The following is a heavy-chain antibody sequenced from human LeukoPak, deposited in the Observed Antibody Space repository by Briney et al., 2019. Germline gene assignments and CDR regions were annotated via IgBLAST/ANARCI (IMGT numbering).Heavy chain of an antibody. J-gene: IGHJ4*02. D-gene: IGHD2-2*01. CDR2: ISSSSSYI. CDR1: GFTFSSYS. V-gene: IGHV3-21*01. Sequence: GGSLRLSCAASGFTFSSYSMNWVRQAPGKGLEWVSSISSSSSYIYYADSVKGRFTISRDNAKNSLYLQMNSLRAEDTAVYYCARRGHCSSTSCWAFDYRGQGTLVTVSS. CDR3: ARRGHCSSTSCWAFDY.